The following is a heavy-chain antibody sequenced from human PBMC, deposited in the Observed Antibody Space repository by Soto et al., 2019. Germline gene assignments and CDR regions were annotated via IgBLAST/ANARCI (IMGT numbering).Heavy chain of an antibody. CDR1: GYTCTSAG. V-gene: IGHV1-18*01. CDR3: ARDLDGSGSYYTDY. CDR2: ISTYNGNT. D-gene: IGHD3-10*01. J-gene: IGHJ4*02. Sequence: QVQLVQSGAEVKSPGTSVRVSCRTSGYTCTSAGISWVRQAPGQGLEWMGWISTYNGNTKYAQNVQGRVTMTTDTSTSTAYMELRSLTSDDTAVYYCARDLDGSGSYYTDYWGQGTLVTVAA.